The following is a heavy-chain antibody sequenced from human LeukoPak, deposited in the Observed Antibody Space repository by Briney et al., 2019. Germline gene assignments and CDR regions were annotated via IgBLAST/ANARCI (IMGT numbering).Heavy chain of an antibody. CDR3: ARAAHYYDSGGFLPEAFDV. D-gene: IGHD3-22*01. CDR1: GFTFNNYN. Sequence: GGSLRLSCTASGFTFNNYNMSWVRQAPGKGLEWVSYITSTSSTIYYADSVKGRFTISRDNARNSLYLQMNSLRAEDTAVYYCARAAHYYDSGGFLPEAFDVWGQGTMVTVSS. CDR2: ITSTSSTI. V-gene: IGHV3-48*04. J-gene: IGHJ3*01.